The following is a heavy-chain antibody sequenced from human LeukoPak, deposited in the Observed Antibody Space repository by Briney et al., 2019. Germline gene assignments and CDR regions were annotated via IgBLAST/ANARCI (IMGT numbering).Heavy chain of an antibody. CDR3: ARGVIRFLEWLNAFDI. D-gene: IGHD3-3*01. CDR2: IYTSGST. V-gene: IGHV4-61*02. CDR1: GGSISSGSYY. J-gene: IGHJ3*02. Sequence: SETLSLTCTVSGGSISSGSYYWSWIRQPAGKGLEWIGRIYTSGSTNYNPSLKSRVTISVDTSKNQFSLKLSSVTAADTAVYYCARGVIRFLEWLNAFDIWGQGTMVTVSS.